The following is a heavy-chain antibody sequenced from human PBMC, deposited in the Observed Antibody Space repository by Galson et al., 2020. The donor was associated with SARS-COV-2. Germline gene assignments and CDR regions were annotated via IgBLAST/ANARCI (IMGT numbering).Heavy chain of an antibody. CDR1: GFTFSSYW. V-gene: IGHV3-7*01. Sequence: PGGSLRLSCAASGFTFSSYWMSWVRQAPGKGLEWVANIKQDGSEKYYVDSVKGRFTISRDNAKNSLYLQMNSLRAEDTAVYYCARDPIRQYYDILTGGNYGMDVWGQGTTVTVSS. CDR3: ARDPIRQYYDILTGGNYGMDV. CDR2: IKQDGSEK. D-gene: IGHD3-9*01. J-gene: IGHJ6*02.